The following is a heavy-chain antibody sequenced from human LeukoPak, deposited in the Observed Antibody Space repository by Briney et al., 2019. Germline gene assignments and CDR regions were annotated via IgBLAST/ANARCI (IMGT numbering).Heavy chain of an antibody. CDR1: SGSINSYY. V-gene: IGHV4-4*07. CDR2: IYTTGKT. D-gene: IGHD3-16*01. Sequence: SETLSLTCTVSSGSINSYYWGWVRQPAGRGLEWIGRIYTTGKTDYNPSLKSRLTMSVDTSKRQFSLNLMSVIAADTAIYFCARHGYTASHYFLDFWSQGTLVTVSS. J-gene: IGHJ4*02. CDR3: ARHGYTASHYFLDF.